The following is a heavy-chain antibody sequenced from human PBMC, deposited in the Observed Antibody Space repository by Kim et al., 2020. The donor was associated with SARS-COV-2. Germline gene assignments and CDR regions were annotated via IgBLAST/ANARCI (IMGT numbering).Heavy chain of an antibody. D-gene: IGHD3-16*01. J-gene: IGHJ4*02. Sequence: GGSLRLSCAASGFIFSSYGMHWVRQAPGKGLEWVAVISYDGSNKNYADSVKGRFTVSRDNSKNTLYLQMNSLRVEDTAVYFCAGGGQFDYWGQGTLVTVSS. CDR2: ISYDGSNK. CDR1: GFIFSSYG. CDR3: AGGGQFDY. V-gene: IGHV3-33*05.